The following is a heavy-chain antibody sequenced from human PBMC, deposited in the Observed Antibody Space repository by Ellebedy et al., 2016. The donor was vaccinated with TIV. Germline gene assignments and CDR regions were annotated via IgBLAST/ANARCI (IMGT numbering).Heavy chain of an antibody. CDR2: IYYSGST. Sequence: SETLSLTXTVSGGSISSSSYYWGWIRQPPGKGLEWLGSIYYSGSTYYNPSLKSRVTISVDTSKNQFSLKLSSVTAADTAVYYCARRAVAGYFDYWGQGTLVTVSS. D-gene: IGHD6-19*01. V-gene: IGHV4-39*07. CDR1: GGSISSSSYY. CDR3: ARRAVAGYFDY. J-gene: IGHJ4*02.